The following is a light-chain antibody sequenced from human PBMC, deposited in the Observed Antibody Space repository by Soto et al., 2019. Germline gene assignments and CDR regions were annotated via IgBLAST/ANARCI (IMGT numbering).Light chain of an antibody. Sequence: QSVLTQPPSASGTPGQRVTISCSGSRASIGSNTVTWYQHLPGAAPKLLVYNNNQRPSGVPDRFSGSKSDTSASLAISGLQFEDEAVYYCGAWDDSLSGPVFGGGTKLTVL. CDR1: RASIGSNT. CDR3: GAWDDSLSGPV. V-gene: IGLV1-44*01. J-gene: IGLJ3*02. CDR2: NNN.